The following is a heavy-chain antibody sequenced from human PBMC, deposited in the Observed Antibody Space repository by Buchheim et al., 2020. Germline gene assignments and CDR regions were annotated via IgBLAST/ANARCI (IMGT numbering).Heavy chain of an antibody. CDR1: EYSFSSYW. Sequence: EVQLVESGGGLVQPGGSLRLSCVASEYSFSSYWMTWVRQAPGKGLEWVANINQDGSEKYYVDSVKGRFTISRDNAKKSLYLQMNSLRAEDTAVYFCAGCGGDCYTVDHWGQGTL. V-gene: IGHV3-7*03. D-gene: IGHD2-21*02. CDR3: AGCGGDCYTVDH. CDR2: INQDGSEK. J-gene: IGHJ4*02.